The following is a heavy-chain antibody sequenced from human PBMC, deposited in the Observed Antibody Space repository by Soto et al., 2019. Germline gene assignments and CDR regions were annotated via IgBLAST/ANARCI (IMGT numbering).Heavy chain of an antibody. Sequence: QVQLQESGPGLVKPSETLSLTCTVSGGSVSSGSYYWSWIRQPPGKGLEWIGSIYYSGSTNYNPPLKSRVTQSVDTSKNQFSLKLSSVTAADTAVYYCASSAIVVVPAAIPGEYYYYYGMDVWGQGTTVTVSS. CDR1: GGSVSSGSYY. CDR2: IYYSGST. D-gene: IGHD2-2*02. V-gene: IGHV4-61*01. J-gene: IGHJ6*02. CDR3: ASSAIVVVPAAIPGEYYYYYGMDV.